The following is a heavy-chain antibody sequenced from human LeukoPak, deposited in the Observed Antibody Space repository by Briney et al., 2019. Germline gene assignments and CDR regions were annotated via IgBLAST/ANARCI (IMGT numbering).Heavy chain of an antibody. D-gene: IGHD1-1*01. CDR1: GFTFSNCA. CDR3: ARGTTDAY. Sequence: GGPLRLSCAASGFTFSNCAMTWVRQAPGKGLEWVSAISGSDDITSYADSATGRFTISRDTPKNTLHLQMHSLRAEDTAVYYCARGTTDAYGGQGTAVTVS. V-gene: IGHV3-23*01. J-gene: IGHJ4*02. CDR2: ISGSDDIT.